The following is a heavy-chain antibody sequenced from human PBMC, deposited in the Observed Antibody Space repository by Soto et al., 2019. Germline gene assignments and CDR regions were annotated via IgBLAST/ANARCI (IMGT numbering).Heavy chain of an antibody. CDR1: GYTFNTYT. CDR2: ITPDNGNT. Sequence: ASLKVSCKASGYTFNTYTIHWVRQAPGQSLEWMGWITPDNGNTYFSQKFQGRVTVTRDTSASTAYLELSSLTSEDTAVYYCAREPRHAVYFDYWGLGSLVTVSS. J-gene: IGHJ4*02. CDR3: AREPRHAVYFDY. V-gene: IGHV1-3*01.